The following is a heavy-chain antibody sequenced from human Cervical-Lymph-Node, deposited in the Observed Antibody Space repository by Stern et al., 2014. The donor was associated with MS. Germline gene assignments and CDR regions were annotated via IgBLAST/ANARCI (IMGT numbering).Heavy chain of an antibody. V-gene: IGHV4-39*01. CDR3: ARLERSYGADF. Sequence: QLPLQESGPGLVKPSATLSLTCAVSGGSINTNSYFWGWLRQPPGKGLEWFGSTYLAGSNFHNPSFKTRLTMSVDPSKSKFSFALTWVTAADTAVYYCARLERSYGADFWGQGSLVIVSS. J-gene: IGHJ4*02. CDR2: TYLAGSN. CDR1: GGSINTNSYF. D-gene: IGHD3-16*01.